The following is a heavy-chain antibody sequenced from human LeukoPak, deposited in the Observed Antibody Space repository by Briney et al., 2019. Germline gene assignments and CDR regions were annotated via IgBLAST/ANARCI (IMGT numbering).Heavy chain of an antibody. V-gene: IGHV4-34*09. CDR3: ARSLGDYYYYYGMDV. J-gene: IGHJ6*02. Sequence: SETLSLTCAVYGGSFSGYYWSWIRQPPGKGLEWIGEINHSGSTYYNPSLKSRVTISVDTSKNQFSLKLSSVTAADTAVYYCARSLGDYYYYYGMDVWGQGTTVTVSS. CDR2: INHSGST. CDR1: GGSFSGYY.